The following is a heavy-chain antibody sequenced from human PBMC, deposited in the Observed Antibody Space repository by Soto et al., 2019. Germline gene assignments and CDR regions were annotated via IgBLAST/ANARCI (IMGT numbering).Heavy chain of an antibody. V-gene: IGHV3-9*01. D-gene: IGHD2-8*02. CDR2: ISWKSASI. J-gene: IGHJ6*02. CDR1: GFSFGDYA. Sequence: QLVESGGALVQPGRSLRISCAASGFSFGDYAMHWVRQAPGKGLEWVSGISWKSASIGYADSVKGRFIISRDNAKNSLYLQLNSLRAADTALYYCAKSTGGTANGLDVWGQGTTVTVSS. CDR3: AKSTGGTANGLDV.